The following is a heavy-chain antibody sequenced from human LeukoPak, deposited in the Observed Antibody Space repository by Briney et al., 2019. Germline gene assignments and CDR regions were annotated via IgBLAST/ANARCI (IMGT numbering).Heavy chain of an antibody. CDR3: ARDLVRFTSSFDY. J-gene: IGHJ4*02. CDR1: GYTFSDYY. CDR2: INPSGGST. D-gene: IGHD3-3*01. V-gene: IGHV1-46*01. Sequence: ASVKVSCKTSGYTFSDYYMHWVRQAPGQGLEWMGTINPSGGSTSYAQKFQGRVTMTRDTSTSTVYMELSSLRSEDTAVYYCARDLVRFTSSFDYWGQGTLVTVSS.